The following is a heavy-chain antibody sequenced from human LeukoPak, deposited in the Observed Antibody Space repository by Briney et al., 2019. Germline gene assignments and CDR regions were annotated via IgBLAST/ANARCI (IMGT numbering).Heavy chain of an antibody. CDR2: INHSGST. CDR3: ARGVCSGGSCYSEWNY. J-gene: IGHJ4*02. V-gene: IGHV4-34*01. Sequence: TTSETLSLTCAVYGGSFSGYYWSWIRQPPGKGLEWIGEINHSGSTNYNPSLKSRVTISVDTSKNQFSLKLTSVTDADTAVYYCARGVCSGGSCYSEWNYWGQGTLVTVSS. D-gene: IGHD2-15*01. CDR1: GGSFSGYY.